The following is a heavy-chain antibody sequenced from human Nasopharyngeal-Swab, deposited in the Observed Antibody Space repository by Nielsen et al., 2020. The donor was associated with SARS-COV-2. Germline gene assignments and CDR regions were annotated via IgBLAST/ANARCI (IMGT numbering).Heavy chain of an antibody. D-gene: IGHD3-16*01. CDR3: ARGAPSSYWFDP. Sequence: SETLSLTCTVSGGSISTYYWSWIRQPPGKGLEWIGYIHSSGTTNYNPSLKSPVTISVDTSKNQFSLELSSVTAADTAVYYCARGAPSSYWFDPWGQGTLVTVSS. CDR2: IHSSGTT. CDR1: GGSISTYY. V-gene: IGHV4-59*12. J-gene: IGHJ5*02.